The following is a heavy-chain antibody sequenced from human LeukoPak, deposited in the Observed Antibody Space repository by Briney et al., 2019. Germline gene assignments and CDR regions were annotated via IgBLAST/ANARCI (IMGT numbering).Heavy chain of an antibody. D-gene: IGHD4-17*01. V-gene: IGHV1-2*02. Sequence: WASETVSCKTSGYTFIEYYIHWVRQAPGQGEEGMGWINPNSGGINYAQKFQGTVTMTRDTSISTAYMELSRLRSDDTAVYYCARPGSVTIASLIDYWGQGTLVTVSS. J-gene: IGHJ4*02. CDR1: GYTFIEYY. CDR2: INPNSGGI. CDR3: ARPGSVTIASLIDY.